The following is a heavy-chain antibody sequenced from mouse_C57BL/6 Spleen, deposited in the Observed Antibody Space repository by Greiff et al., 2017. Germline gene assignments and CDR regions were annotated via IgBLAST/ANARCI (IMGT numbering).Heavy chain of an antibody. V-gene: IGHV1-82*01. CDR1: GYAFSSSW. CDR2: IYPGDGDT. CDR3: EREGQLRLRQLYAMAY. D-gene: IGHD3-2*02. J-gene: IGHJ4*01. Sequence: VQLQQSGPELVKPGASVKISCKASGYAFSSSWMNWVKQRPGKGLEWIGRIYPGDGDTNYNGKFKGKATLTADKSSSTAYMQLSSLTSEDSAVXFCEREGQLRLRQLYAMAYWGQGTSVTVSS.